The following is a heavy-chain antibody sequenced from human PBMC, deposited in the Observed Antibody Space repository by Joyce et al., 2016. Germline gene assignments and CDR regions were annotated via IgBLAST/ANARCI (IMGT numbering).Heavy chain of an antibody. J-gene: IGHJ5*02. V-gene: IGHV1-18*01. CDR1: TSYG. CDR2: VSAYNGNT. D-gene: IGHD2-15*01. CDR3: AREAYDCSGGSCYSSWFDP. Sequence: TSYGISWVRQAPGQGLEWMGWVSAYNGNTNEAQKLQGRVTMTTDTSTSTAYMELRSLRSDDTAVYYCAREAYDCSGGSCYSSWFDPWGQGTLVTVSS.